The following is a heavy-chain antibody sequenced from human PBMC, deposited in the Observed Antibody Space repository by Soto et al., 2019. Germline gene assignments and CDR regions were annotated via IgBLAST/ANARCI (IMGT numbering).Heavy chain of an antibody. D-gene: IGHD6-13*01. J-gene: IGHJ4*02. V-gene: IGHV3-33*01. CDR1: GFTFSSYG. CDR2: IWYDGSNK. Sequence: GGSLRLSCAASGFTFSSYGMHWVRQAPGKGLEWVAVIWYDGSNKYYADSVKGRFTISRDNSKNTLYLQMNSLRAEDTAVYYCARATPTYSSSWYDYWGQGALVTVSS. CDR3: ARATPTYSSSWYDY.